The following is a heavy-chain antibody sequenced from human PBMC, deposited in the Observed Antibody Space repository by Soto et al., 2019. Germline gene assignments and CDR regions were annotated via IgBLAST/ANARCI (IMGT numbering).Heavy chain of an antibody. CDR1: GFTFSSYW. V-gene: IGHV3-7*03. CDR2: IKQDGSEK. CDR3: ARDVIAAPVIWYYYYYYGMDV. J-gene: IGHJ6*02. Sequence: GGSLRLSCAASGFTFSSYWMSWVRQAPGKGLEWVANIKQDGSEKYYVDSVKGRFTISRDNAKTSLYLQMNSLRAEDTAVYYCARDVIAAPVIWYYYYYYGMDVWGQGTTVTVSS. D-gene: IGHD6-6*01.